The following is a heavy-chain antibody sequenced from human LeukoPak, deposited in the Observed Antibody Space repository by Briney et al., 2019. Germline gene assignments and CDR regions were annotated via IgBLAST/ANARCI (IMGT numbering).Heavy chain of an antibody. CDR3: ARQGGSDYFYMDV. CDR2: IYPGDSDT. D-gene: IGHD1-26*01. Sequence: GESLKISCKGSGYSFTTYWIGWVRQMPGKGLEWMGIIYPGDSDTRYSPSFQGQVTMSADKPISTAYLQWSSLKASDTAMYYCARQGGSDYFYMDVWGKGTTVTVSS. CDR1: GYSFTTYW. V-gene: IGHV5-51*01. J-gene: IGHJ6*03.